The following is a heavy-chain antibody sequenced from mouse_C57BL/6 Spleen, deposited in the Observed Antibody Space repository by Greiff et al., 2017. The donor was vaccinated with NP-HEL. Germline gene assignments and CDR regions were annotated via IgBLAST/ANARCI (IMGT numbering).Heavy chain of an antibody. CDR3: YDYDGAWFAY. J-gene: IGHJ3*01. CDR2: IYPGDGDT. Sequence: QVQLKESGPELVKPGASVKISCKASGYAFSSSWMNWVKQRPGKGLEWIGRIYPGDGDTNYNGKFKGKATLTADKSSSTAYMQLSSLTSEDSAVYFCYDYDGAWFAYWGQGTLVTVSA. V-gene: IGHV1-82*01. CDR1: GYAFSSSW. D-gene: IGHD2-4*01.